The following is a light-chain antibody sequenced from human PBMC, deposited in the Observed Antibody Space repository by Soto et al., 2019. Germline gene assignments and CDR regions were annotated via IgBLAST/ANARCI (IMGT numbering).Light chain of an antibody. CDR3: QQYESTPPT. CDR1: QSVLYSSNNKNY. Sequence: DIVMTQSPDSLAVSLGERATINCKSSQSVLYSSNNKNYLAWYQQRPGQPPKLLIYWASTRKSGVPDRFSGSGSGTDFTLTITSLQADDVAVYYCQQYESTPPTFGQGTKLEIK. CDR2: WAS. J-gene: IGKJ2*01. V-gene: IGKV4-1*01.